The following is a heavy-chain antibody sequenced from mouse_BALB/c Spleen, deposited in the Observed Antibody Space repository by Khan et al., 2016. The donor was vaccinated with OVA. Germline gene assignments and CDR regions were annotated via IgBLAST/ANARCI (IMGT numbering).Heavy chain of an antibody. J-gene: IGHJ4*01. D-gene: IGHD2-14*01. CDR3: ARAYYMYDGYYAMDY. V-gene: IGHV2-6-4*01. CDR2: IWGGGGT. CDR1: GFSLSRYN. Sequence: QVQLKESGPGLVAPSQSLSITCSVSGFSLSRYNIHWVRQPPGKGLEWLGMIWGGGGTDYNSTLKSRLSISKDNSESQVFLKMNSLQTDDTAMYYCARAYYMYDGYYAMDYWGQGTSVTVSS.